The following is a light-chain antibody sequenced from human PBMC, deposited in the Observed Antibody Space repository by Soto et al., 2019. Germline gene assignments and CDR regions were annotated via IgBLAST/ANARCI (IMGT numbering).Light chain of an antibody. CDR3: QQYGSSLLT. Sequence: EIVLTQSPGTLSLSQKERATLSCRTSQSVSSSYLAWYQQKPGQAPRLLIYGASSRATGIPDRFSGSGSGTDFTLTISRLEPEDFAVYYCQQYGSSLLTFGGGTKVDIK. CDR2: GAS. CDR1: QSVSSSY. V-gene: IGKV3-20*01. J-gene: IGKJ4*01.